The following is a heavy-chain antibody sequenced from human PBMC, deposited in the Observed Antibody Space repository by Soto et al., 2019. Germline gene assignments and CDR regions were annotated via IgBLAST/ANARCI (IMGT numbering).Heavy chain of an antibody. Sequence: ETLSLTCTVSGGSISSSGYYWGWIRQPPGKGLEWIGSIYYSGSTYYNPSLKSRVTISVDTSKNQFSLELSSVTAADTALYYCVRYGSGTYYSGYSFDFWSQGSLVTVSS. J-gene: IGHJ4*02. CDR3: VRYGSGTYYSGYSFDF. V-gene: IGHV4-39*01. D-gene: IGHD3-10*01. CDR1: GGSISSSGYY. CDR2: IYYSGST.